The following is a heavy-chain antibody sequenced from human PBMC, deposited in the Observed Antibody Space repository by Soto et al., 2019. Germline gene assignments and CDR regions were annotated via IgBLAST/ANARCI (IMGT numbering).Heavy chain of an antibody. Sequence: XLKXSCKGXGLSFTRXXXXXVRQMPGXXLXWMGIIFPRDSDTRYSPSFQGQVTISADXSXXXXYLQWSSLKASDTAMYYCARSYYDEXGYLFDYWGQGTLVTVSS. V-gene: IGHV5-51*01. J-gene: IGHJ4*02. CDR2: IFPRDSDT. D-gene: IGHD3-16*01. CDR1: GLSFTRXX. CDR3: ARSYYDEXGYLFDY.